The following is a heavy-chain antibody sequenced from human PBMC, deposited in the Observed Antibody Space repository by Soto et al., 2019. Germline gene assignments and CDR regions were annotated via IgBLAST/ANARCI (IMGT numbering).Heavy chain of an antibody. CDR2: IYTSASI. CDR3: ARDREAGYNFYYGMDV. V-gene: IGHV4-4*07. Sequence: TSETLSLTCSVSGADINTYSWTWIRQPAGKGLEWIGRIYTSASINYNPSLRGRVTLSVDTSTNQASLKLASVTAADTAVYYCARDREAGYNFYYGMDVWGQGTTVTVSS. CDR1: GADINTYS. D-gene: IGHD6-19*01. J-gene: IGHJ6*02.